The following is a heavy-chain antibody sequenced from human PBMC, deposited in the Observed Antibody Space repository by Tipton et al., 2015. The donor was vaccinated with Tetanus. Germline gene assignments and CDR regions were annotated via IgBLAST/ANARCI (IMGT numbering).Heavy chain of an antibody. CDR3: AKGLLGYCIDGVCHNWFDP. J-gene: IGHJ5*02. CDR2: ISGSGDRT. Sequence: SLRLSCEVSGLNHSDAYVSWIRQAPGKGLEWVSTISGSGDRTYYADSVKGRFTISRDNSKNTLYLQMNSLRAEDTAVYYCAKGLLGYCIDGVCHNWFDPWGQGTLVTVSS. V-gene: IGHV3-23*01. CDR1: GLNHSDAY. D-gene: IGHD2-8*01.